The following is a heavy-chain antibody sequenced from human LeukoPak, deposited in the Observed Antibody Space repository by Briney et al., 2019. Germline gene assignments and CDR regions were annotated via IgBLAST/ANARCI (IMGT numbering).Heavy chain of an antibody. CDR1: GGSISSGSYY. D-gene: IGHD6-19*01. Sequence: PSQTLSLTCTVSGGSISSGSYYWSWIRQPAGKGLEWIARIYTSGSTNYNPSLKSRVTISVDTSKNQCSLKLSSVTAADTAVYYCAREPPGSGWSHRGDYFDYWGQGTLVTVSS. V-gene: IGHV4-61*02. CDR3: AREPPGSGWSHRGDYFDY. J-gene: IGHJ4*02. CDR2: IYTSGST.